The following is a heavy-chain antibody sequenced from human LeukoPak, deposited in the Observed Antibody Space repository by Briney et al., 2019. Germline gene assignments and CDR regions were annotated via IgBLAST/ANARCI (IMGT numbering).Heavy chain of an antibody. J-gene: IGHJ4*02. CDR3: AKGVSSWYPPHFDY. CDR2: IITISGTA. CDR1: GGTFRLYA. Sequence: GSSVKVSCKASGGTFRLYAISWVRQAPGQGLEWMGGIITISGTANYAQKFQGRVTITADESTNTAYMELSSLRSEDTAVYYCAKGVSSWYPPHFDYWGQGTLITVSS. V-gene: IGHV1-69*01. D-gene: IGHD6-13*01.